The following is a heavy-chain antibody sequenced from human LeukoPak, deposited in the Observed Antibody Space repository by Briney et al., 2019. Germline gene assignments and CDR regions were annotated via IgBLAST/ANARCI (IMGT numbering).Heavy chain of an antibody. CDR3: ARDAGIAAADHGWFDY. D-gene: IGHD6-13*01. Sequence: GASVKVSCKASGYTFTSYAMHWVRQAPGQRLEWMGWINAGNGNTKYSQKFQGRVTITRDTSASTAYMELSSLRSEDTAVYYCARDAGIAAADHGWFDYWGQGTLVTVSS. CDR2: INAGNGNT. J-gene: IGHJ4*02. V-gene: IGHV1-3*01. CDR1: GYTFTSYA.